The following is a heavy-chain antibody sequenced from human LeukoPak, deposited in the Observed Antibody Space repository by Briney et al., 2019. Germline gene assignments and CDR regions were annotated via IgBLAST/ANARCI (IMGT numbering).Heavy chain of an antibody. Sequence: ASVKVSCKASGYTFTSYRISWVRQAPGQGLEWMGWISAYNGNTNYAQKLQGRVTMTTDTSTSTAYMELRSLRSDDTAVYYCARDEVVNPESWFDPWGQGTLVTVTS. CDR1: GYTFTSYR. V-gene: IGHV1-18*01. J-gene: IGHJ5*02. CDR2: ISAYNGNT. D-gene: IGHD1-14*01. CDR3: ARDEVVNPESWFDP.